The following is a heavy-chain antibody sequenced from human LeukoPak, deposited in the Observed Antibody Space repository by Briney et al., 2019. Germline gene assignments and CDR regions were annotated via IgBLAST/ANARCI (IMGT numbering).Heavy chain of an antibody. CDR2: IYSGGST. D-gene: IGHD6-19*01. CDR3: ARATHSGWYQDDLFWFDP. Sequence: PGGSLRLSCAASGFTVSSNDMSWVRQAPGKGLECISVIYSGGSTDYADSVKGRLTISRDNSKNTLYLQMNSLRAEDTAVYYCARATHSGWYQDDLFWFDPWGQGTLVTVSS. CDR1: GFTVSSND. J-gene: IGHJ5*02. V-gene: IGHV3-53*01.